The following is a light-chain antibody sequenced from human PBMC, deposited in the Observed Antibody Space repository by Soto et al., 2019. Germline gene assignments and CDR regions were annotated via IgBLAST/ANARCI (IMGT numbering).Light chain of an antibody. J-gene: IGKJ2*01. V-gene: IGKV3-11*01. CDR3: QHRTNWPPYN. CDR1: QSISSY. CDR2: DAS. Sequence: EIVLTQSPATLSLSPGERATLSCRASQSISSYLAWYQQKPGQAPRLLIYDASNRATVIPARFSDSGSGTDFTLPISSLEPEDFAVYYCQHRTNWPPYNFGQGTQLQIK.